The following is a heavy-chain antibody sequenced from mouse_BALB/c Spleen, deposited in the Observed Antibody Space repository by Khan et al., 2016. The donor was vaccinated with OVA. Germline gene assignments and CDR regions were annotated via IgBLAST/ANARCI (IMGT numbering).Heavy chain of an antibody. CDR2: IYPGNSDT. Sequence: EVQLQQSGAVLARPGASVKMSCKASGYIFTSYLINWVKQRPGQGLEWIGDIYPGNSDTTYNQKFKEKAKLTADTSATTAYMELSSLTNEDSAGYYSTMGGYSSFAYWGQGTLVTVSA. CDR3: TMGGYSSFAY. D-gene: IGHD1-3*01. J-gene: IGHJ3*01. CDR1: GYIFTSYL. V-gene: IGHV1-5*01.